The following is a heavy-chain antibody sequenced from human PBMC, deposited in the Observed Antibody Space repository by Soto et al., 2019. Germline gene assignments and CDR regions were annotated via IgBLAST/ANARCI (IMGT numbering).Heavy chain of an antibody. CDR2: IYYSGRT. CDR1: GESISSSSYY. CDR3: ARSYSSGHYYYYGMDV. V-gene: IGHV4-39*07. Sequence: SDTQSHTCIVSGESISSSSYYWGWIRQPPGKGLEWIGSIYYSGRTYYNPSFKSRVTISIDTSKNQFSLKLSSVTAADTAVYYCARSYSSGHYYYYGMDVWGQGTTVTVSS. D-gene: IGHD6-19*01. J-gene: IGHJ6*02.